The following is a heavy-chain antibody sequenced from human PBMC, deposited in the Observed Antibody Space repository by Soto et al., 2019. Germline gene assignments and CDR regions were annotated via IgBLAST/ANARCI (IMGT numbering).Heavy chain of an antibody. CDR2: ISYDGSNK. CDR1: GFTFSSYG. Sequence: PGGSLRLSCAASGFTFSSYGMHWVRQAPGKGLEWVAVISYDGSNKYYADSVKGRFTISRDNSKNTLYLQMNSLRAEDTAVYYCAKDLSRVSLYLDYWGQGTLVTVSS. D-gene: IGHD3-16*02. J-gene: IGHJ4*02. CDR3: AKDLSRVSLYLDY. V-gene: IGHV3-30*18.